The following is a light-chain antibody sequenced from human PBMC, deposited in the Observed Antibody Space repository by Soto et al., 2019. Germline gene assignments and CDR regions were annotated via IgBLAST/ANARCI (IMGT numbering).Light chain of an antibody. CDR1: QNIKTW. CDR2: KVS. J-gene: IGKJ4*01. Sequence: DIQMTQSPSTLSASVGDRVTITCRASQNIKTWLAWYQQKPGKAPKLLIYKVSTLENGVPSRFSGSGSGTEFTLTITSLQPDDFTTYYCQQYYSYSPLTFGGGTKVDIK. V-gene: IGKV1-5*03. CDR3: QQYYSYSPLT.